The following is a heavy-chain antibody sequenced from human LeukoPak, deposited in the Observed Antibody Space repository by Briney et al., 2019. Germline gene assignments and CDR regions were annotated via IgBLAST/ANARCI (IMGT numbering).Heavy chain of an antibody. D-gene: IGHD4-17*01. V-gene: IGHV3-23*01. Sequence: GGSLRLSCAASGFTFSSYAMGWVRQAPGKGLEWVSAISGSDGSTYYADSVKVRFTISRDNSKNTLYLQMNSLRAEDTAVYYCAKDYSTVTTSWPGDYWGQGTLVTVSS. J-gene: IGHJ4*02. CDR3: AKDYSTVTTSWPGDY. CDR1: GFTFSSYA. CDR2: ISGSDGST.